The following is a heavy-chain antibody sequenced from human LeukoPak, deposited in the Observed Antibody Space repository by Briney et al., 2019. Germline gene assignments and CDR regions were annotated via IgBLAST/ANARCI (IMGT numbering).Heavy chain of an antibody. D-gene: IGHD3-22*01. V-gene: IGHV1-2*04. CDR2: INPNSGGT. Sequence: ASVKVSCKASGYTFTGYYMHWVRQAPGQGLEWMGWINPNSGGTNYAQKFQGWVTMTRDTSISTAYMELSRLRSDGTAVYYCARDYYYDSSGYGYYYYGMDVWGQGTTVTVSS. CDR3: ARDYYYDSSGYGYYYYGMDV. J-gene: IGHJ6*02. CDR1: GYTFTGYY.